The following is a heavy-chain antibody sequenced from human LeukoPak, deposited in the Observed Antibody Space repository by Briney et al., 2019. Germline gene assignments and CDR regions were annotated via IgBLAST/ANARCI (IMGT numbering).Heavy chain of an antibody. CDR3: ASDRHQPPLRFLEWLSAFFDY. CDR1: GYTFTGYY. Sequence: ASVKVSCKASGYTFTGYYMHWVRQAPGQGLEWMGRINPNSGGTNYAQKFQGRVTMTRDTSISTAYMELSRLRSDDTAVYYCASDRHQPPLRFLEWLSAFFDYWGQGTLVTVSS. V-gene: IGHV1-2*06. CDR2: INPNSGGT. J-gene: IGHJ4*02. D-gene: IGHD3-3*01.